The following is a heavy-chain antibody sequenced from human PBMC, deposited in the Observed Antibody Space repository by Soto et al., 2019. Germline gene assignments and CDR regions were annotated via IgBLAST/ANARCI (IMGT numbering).Heavy chain of an antibody. D-gene: IGHD3-16*01. Sequence: EVHLVESGGGLVQPGGSLRLSCVASGFTFSSYSMHWVRQAPGKGLVWVSRINSDATTKNYAEYSKGRFTIARNNSKNTLENQMVRHMAGDAAGDYGGRGRAGSEGYGSWGQGTLLTVSS. J-gene: IGHJ5*02. CDR2: INSDATTK. CDR3: GRGRAGSEGYGS. CDR1: GFTFSSYS. V-gene: IGHV3-74*02.